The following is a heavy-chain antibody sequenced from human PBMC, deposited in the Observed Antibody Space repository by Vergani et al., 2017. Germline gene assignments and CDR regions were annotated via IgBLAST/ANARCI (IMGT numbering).Heavy chain of an antibody. J-gene: IGHJ4*02. Sequence: EVQLVESGGGLVQPGGSLRLSCAASGFSLSRFWMSWVRQAPGKGLEWVSAISGSGGSTYYADSVKGRFTISRDNSKNTLYLQMNSLRAEDTAVYYCAKEPGRIVVVIAIPFFDYWGQGTLVTVSS. V-gene: IGHV3-23*04. CDR1: GFSLSRFW. CDR2: ISGSGGST. CDR3: AKEPGRIVVVIAIPFFDY. D-gene: IGHD2-21*01.